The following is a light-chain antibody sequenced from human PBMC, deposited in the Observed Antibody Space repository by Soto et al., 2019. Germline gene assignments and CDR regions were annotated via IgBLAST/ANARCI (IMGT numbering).Light chain of an antibody. CDR3: CSYAGSYTYG. Sequence: QSVLTQPRSVSGSPGQSVTISCTGTSSDVGGYDYASWYQQHPGKAPKLMIYDVSKRPSGVPDRFSGSKSGNTASLTFSGLQAEDEADYYCCSYAGSYTYGFGTGTKVTVL. CDR1: SSDVGGYDY. V-gene: IGLV2-11*01. J-gene: IGLJ1*01. CDR2: DVS.